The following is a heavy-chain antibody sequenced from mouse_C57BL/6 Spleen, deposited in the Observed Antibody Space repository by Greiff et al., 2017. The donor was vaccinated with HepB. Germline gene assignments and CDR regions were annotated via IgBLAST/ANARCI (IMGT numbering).Heavy chain of an antibody. CDR1: GYTFTSYW. CDR3: AIRFDY. D-gene: IGHD2-4*01. V-gene: IGHV1-53*01. J-gene: IGHJ2*01. CDR2: INPSNGGT. Sequence: QVQLQQPGTELVKPGASVKLSCKASGYTFTSYWMHWVKQRPGQGLEWIGNINPSNGGTNYNEKFKRKATLTVDKSSSTAYMQLSSLTSEDSAVYYCAIRFDYWGQGTTLTVSS.